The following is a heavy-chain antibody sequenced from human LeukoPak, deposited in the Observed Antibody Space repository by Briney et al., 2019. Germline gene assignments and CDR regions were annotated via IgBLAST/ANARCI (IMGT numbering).Heavy chain of an antibody. CDR3: ARYGTPYYDILTGENWFDP. Sequence: PGGSLRLSCAASGFTFSDYYMGWIRQAPGKGLEWVSYISSSGSTIYYADSVKGRFTISRDNAKNSLYLQMNSLRAEDTAVYYCARYGTPYYDILTGENWFDPWGQGTLVTVSS. D-gene: IGHD3-9*01. CDR1: GFTFSDYY. J-gene: IGHJ5*02. V-gene: IGHV3-11*01. CDR2: ISSSGSTI.